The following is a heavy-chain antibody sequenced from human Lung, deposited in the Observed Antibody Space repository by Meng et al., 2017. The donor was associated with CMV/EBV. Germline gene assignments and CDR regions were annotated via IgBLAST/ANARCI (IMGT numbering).Heavy chain of an antibody. Sequence: SXXVSXKASGGTFRSTSLMWVRQAPGQGLEWMGGITPAIETADYAQKFRDRVTITTDDSATTAYMEMNSLRSEDTAVYFCARGPSITVGGVIIWPLEDWXQGTXVTVSS. CDR1: GGTFRSTS. J-gene: IGHJ4*02. CDR3: ARGPSITVGGVIIWPLED. D-gene: IGHD3-16*02. V-gene: IGHV1-69*05. CDR2: ITPAIETA.